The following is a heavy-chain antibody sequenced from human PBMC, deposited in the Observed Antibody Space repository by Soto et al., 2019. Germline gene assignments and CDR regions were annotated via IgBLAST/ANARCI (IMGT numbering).Heavy chain of an antibody. J-gene: IGHJ6*02. Sequence: SQTLSLTCAISGDSVSSNSAAWNWIRQSPSRGLEWLGRTYYRSKWYNDYAVSVKSRITINPDTSKNQFSLQLNSVTPEDTAVYYCARVFLIAAAGSRYYYYGMDVWGQGTTVTVSS. V-gene: IGHV6-1*01. D-gene: IGHD6-13*01. CDR2: TYYRSKWYN. CDR1: GDSVSSNSAA. CDR3: ARVFLIAAAGSRYYYYGMDV.